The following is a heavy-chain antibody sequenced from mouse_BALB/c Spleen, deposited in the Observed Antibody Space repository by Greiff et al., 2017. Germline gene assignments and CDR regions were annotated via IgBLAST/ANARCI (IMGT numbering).Heavy chain of an antibody. CDR2: INSNGGST. CDR3: ARDQDICYGSSYDYFDY. D-gene: IGHD1-1*01. V-gene: IGHV5-6-3*01. CDR1: GFTFSSYG. Sequence: EVQGVESGGGLVQPGGSLKLSCAASGFTFSSYGMSWVRQTPDKRLELVATINSNGGSTYYPDSVKGRFTISRDNAKNTLYLQMSSLKSEDTAMYYCARDQDICYGSSYDYFDYWGQGTTLTVSS. J-gene: IGHJ2*01.